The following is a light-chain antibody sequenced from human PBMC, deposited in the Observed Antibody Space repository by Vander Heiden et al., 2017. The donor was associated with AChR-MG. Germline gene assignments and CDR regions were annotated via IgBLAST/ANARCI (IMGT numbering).Light chain of an antibody. CDR2: DVS. CDR3: SSYTSSSTLV. Sequence: QSALTHPASVSGSPGQSITISCPGTSRDVGGYNYVSWYQQHPGKAPKLMIYDVSNRPSGGSNRFSGSKSGNTASLTISGLQAEDEADYYCSSYTSSSTLVFGGGTKLTVL. CDR1: SRDVGGYNY. V-gene: IGLV2-14*01. J-gene: IGLJ3*02.